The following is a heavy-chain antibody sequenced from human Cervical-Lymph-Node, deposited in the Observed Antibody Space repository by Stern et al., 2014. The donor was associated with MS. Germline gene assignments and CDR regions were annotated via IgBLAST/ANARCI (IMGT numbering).Heavy chain of an antibody. CDR2: INRDGTTI. V-gene: IGHV3-74*02. CDR3: TKDTYGPEDY. J-gene: IGHJ4*02. D-gene: IGHD3-10*01. CDR1: GFTFRNSW. Sequence: EMQLVESGGGLVQPGGSLRLSCVASGFTFRNSWMHWVRKGPGKGLVWVARINRDGTTITHADSVKGRFTISRDNAKNTLYLQMNSLRVEDTAVYYCTKDTYGPEDYWGQGTSVTVSS.